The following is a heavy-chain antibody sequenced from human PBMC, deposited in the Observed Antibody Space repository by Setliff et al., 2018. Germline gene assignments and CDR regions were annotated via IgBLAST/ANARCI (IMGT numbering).Heavy chain of an antibody. Sequence: GGSLRLSCAASGFRISFREYWMFWVRQAPGKGLEWVARIDKDGSSTVYADSVKGRFTISRDNSKSTLYLHMNSLGAEDTAVYYCTRARDIAPTYYYMDVWGKGTTVTVSS. V-gene: IGHV3-74*01. CDR2: IDKDGSST. D-gene: IGHD5-12*01. CDR3: TRARDIAPTYYYMDV. J-gene: IGHJ6*03. CDR1: GFRISFREYW.